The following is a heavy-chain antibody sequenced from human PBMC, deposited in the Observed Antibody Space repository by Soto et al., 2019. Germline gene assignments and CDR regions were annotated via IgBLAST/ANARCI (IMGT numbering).Heavy chain of an antibody. CDR2: MNPNSGNT. CDR3: ARSTNDYGDRH. J-gene: IGHJ4*02. CDR1: GYTFTSYD. Sequence: QVQLVQSGAEVKKPGASVKVSCRASGYTFTSYDINWVRQATGQGLEWMGWMNPNSGNTGYAQKFQGRVTMTRNTSISTAYMELSSLTSDETAVYYCARSTNDYGDRHWGQGTLVTVSS. D-gene: IGHD4-17*01. V-gene: IGHV1-8*01.